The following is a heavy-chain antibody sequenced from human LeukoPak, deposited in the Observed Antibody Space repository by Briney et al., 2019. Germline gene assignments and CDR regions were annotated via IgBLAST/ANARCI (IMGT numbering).Heavy chain of an antibody. CDR1: GFAFSSYE. V-gene: IGHV3-48*03. D-gene: IGHD2-15*01. CDR3: ARDSTVVAAFDY. Sequence: GGSLRLSCAASGFAFSSYEMNWVRQAPGKGLEWVSYISSSGSTIYYADSVKGRFTISRDNAKNSLYLQMNSLRAEDTAVYYCARDSTVVAAFDYWGQGTLVTVSS. CDR2: ISSSGSTI. J-gene: IGHJ4*02.